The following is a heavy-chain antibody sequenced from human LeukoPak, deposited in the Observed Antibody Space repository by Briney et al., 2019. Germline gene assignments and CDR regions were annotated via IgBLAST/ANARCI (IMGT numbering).Heavy chain of an antibody. CDR2: ISANNGNT. CDR3: ARDVGDIVVVPAAILGLGDYYYYGMDV. CDR1: GYTFTSYG. J-gene: IGHJ6*02. D-gene: IGHD2-2*01. V-gene: IGHV1-18*01. Sequence: ASVKVSCKASGYTFTSYGISWVRQAPGQGLEWMGWISANNGNTNYAQKLQGRVTMTTDTSTSTAYMELRSLRSDDTAVYYCARDVGDIVVVPAAILGLGDYYYYGMDVWGQGTTVTVSS.